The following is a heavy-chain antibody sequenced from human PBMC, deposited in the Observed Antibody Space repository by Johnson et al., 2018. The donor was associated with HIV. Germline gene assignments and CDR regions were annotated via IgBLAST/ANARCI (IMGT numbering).Heavy chain of an antibody. D-gene: IGHD1-1*01. J-gene: IGHJ3*02. CDR3: ARREVVFGSYDNWDAFDI. CDR1: GFSFSDYY. CDR2: IRSSGSII. Sequence: QVQLVESGGGLVKPGGSLRLSCAASGFSFSDYYMSWIRQAPGQGLEWLSHIRSSGSIIYYADSVKGRFTISRDNAKNSLFLQMNSLRTEDTGVYYCARREVVFGSYDNWDAFDIWGQGTMVTVSS. V-gene: IGHV3-11*04.